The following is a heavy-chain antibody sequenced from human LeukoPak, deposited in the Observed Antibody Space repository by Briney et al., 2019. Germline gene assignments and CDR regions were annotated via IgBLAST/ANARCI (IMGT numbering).Heavy chain of an antibody. CDR3: ARVRAYYYGAGSNRMTPFDY. CDR1: GFTFSSYE. Sequence: GGSLRLSCAASGFTFSSYEMNWVRQAPGKGLEWVSYISSSGSTIYYADSVKGRFTISRDNAKNSLYLKMNSLRAEDRAVYYCARVRAYYYGAGSNRMTPFDYWGQGTLVTVSS. D-gene: IGHD3-10*01. V-gene: IGHV3-48*03. J-gene: IGHJ4*02. CDR2: ISSSGSTI.